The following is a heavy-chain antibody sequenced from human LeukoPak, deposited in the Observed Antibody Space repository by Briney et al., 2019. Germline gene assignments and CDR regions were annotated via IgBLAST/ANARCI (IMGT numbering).Heavy chain of an antibody. V-gene: IGHV3-7*03. CDR3: ARYYDSSGYYGRHDS. CDR2: IKEDGSEK. D-gene: IGHD3-22*01. Sequence: GGSLRLSCAASGFTFSSYWMNWVRQAPGKGLEWVASIKEDGSEKKYVDSVKDRLTISRDNSKSTLYLQMDSLRAEDTAVYYCARYYDSSGYYGRHDSWGQGTLVTVSS. CDR1: GFTFSSYW. J-gene: IGHJ4*02.